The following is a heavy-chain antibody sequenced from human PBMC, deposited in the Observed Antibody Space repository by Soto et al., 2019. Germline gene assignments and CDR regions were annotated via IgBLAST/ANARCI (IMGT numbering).Heavy chain of an antibody. D-gene: IGHD6-13*01. J-gene: IGHJ4*02. Sequence: SETLPLTCAVSGGSISSGGYSWSWIRQPPGKGLEWIGYIYHSGGTYYNPSLKSRVTISVDRSKNQFSLKLSSVTAADTAVYYCAREGRGVYGYWGQGTLVTVSS. CDR1: GGSISSGGYS. V-gene: IGHV4-30-2*01. CDR3: AREGRGVYGY. CDR2: IYHSGGT.